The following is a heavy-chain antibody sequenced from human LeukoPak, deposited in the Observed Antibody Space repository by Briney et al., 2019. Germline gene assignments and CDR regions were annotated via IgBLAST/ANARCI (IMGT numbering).Heavy chain of an antibody. D-gene: IGHD3-22*01. CDR1: GFTFSSYA. J-gene: IGHJ4*02. CDR3: AKTLLDSSGYYYAGSDY. Sequence: GGSLRLSCAASGFTFSSYAMSWVRQAPGKGLEWVSAISGSGGSTYYADSVKGRFTISRDNSKNTLYLQMNSLRAEDTAVHYCAKTLLDSSGYYYAGSDYWGQGILVTVST. V-gene: IGHV3-23*01. CDR2: ISGSGGST.